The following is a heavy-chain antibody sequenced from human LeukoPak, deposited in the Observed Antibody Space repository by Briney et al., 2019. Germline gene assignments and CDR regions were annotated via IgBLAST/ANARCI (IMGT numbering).Heavy chain of an antibody. CDR2: ISSSGSNS. J-gene: IGHJ4*02. Sequence: GGSLRLSCAASGFTFSIYGISWVRQAPGKGLEWVSYISSSGSNSYHADSVKGRFSISRDNSKNSLYLQMNSLRAEDTAMYFCASGYRSGPICAWGQGTLVTVSS. CDR1: GFTFSIYG. V-gene: IGHV3-48*01. D-gene: IGHD3-16*02. CDR3: ASGYRSGPICA.